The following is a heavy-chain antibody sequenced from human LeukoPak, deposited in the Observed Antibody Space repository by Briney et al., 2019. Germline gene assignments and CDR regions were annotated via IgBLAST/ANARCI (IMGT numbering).Heavy chain of an antibody. Sequence: PSETLSLTCAVSGGPIGSYYWSSLRQPPARGLDGIGYIYYSGTTNYNPSIKSRVTTSVETSKHQFSMKLTSVTAADTAIYYCAREDPQTTVPEGLDVWGQGTTVTVSS. CDR2: IYYSGTT. CDR3: AREDPQTTVPEGLDV. V-gene: IGHV4-59*01. D-gene: IGHD4-17*01. CDR1: GGPIGSYY. J-gene: IGHJ6*02.